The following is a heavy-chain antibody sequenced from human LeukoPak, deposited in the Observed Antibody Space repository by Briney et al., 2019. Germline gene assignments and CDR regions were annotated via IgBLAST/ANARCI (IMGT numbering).Heavy chain of an antibody. V-gene: IGHV1-18*01. CDR2: ISAYNGDT. CDR1: GYTFTSYG. D-gene: IGHD3-9*01. J-gene: IGHJ4*02. Sequence: ASVKVSCKASGYTFTSYGISWVRQAPGQGLEWMGWISAYNGDTNYAQKLQGRVTITTDTSTSTAYMELRSLRSDDTAVYYCARETYYDILTGFEGVLVYYDYWGQETLVTVSS. CDR3: ARETYYDILTGFEGVLVYYDY.